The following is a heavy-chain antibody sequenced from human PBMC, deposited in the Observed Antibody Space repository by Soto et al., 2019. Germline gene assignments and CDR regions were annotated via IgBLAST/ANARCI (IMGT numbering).Heavy chain of an antibody. V-gene: IGHV3-30*03. D-gene: IGHD1-26*01. J-gene: IGHJ4*02. Sequence: QVQLVESGGGVVQPGRTLRLSCAASGFIFRNFGMHWVRRAPGKGLEWVATISGDGNDKYYPDSMKGRFTISRDNFNNTLYLQLNSLRPEDTAVYPCVQGASTAHPPLDSWGQGVLVTVSS. CDR1: GFIFRNFG. CDR2: ISGDGNDK. CDR3: VQGASTAHPPLDS.